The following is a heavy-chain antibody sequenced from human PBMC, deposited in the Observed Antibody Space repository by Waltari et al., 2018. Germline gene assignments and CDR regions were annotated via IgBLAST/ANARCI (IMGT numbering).Heavy chain of an antibody. V-gene: IGHV3-53*01. CDR3: ARDPPGVAVSGKG. CDR2: IYSGGGI. Sequence: EVQLVESGRGLIQPGGSLRLSCAVSGFTVGNNYMSWVRQAPGKGLEWISLIYSGGGIHYADSVEGRFTISRDSSKNTLYLQMNSLRGEDTAVYYCARDPPGVAVSGKGWGQGTLVTVSS. D-gene: IGHD6-19*01. J-gene: IGHJ4*02. CDR1: GFTVGNNY.